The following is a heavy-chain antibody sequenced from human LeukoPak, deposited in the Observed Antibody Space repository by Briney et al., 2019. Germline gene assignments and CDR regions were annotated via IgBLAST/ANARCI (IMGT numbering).Heavy chain of an antibody. Sequence: ASVKVSCKASGYTFTGYYMHWVRQAPGQGLEWMGRINPNSGGTNYAQKFQGRVTMTRDTSISTAYMELSSLRSDDTAVYYCARANYGSGSYFDYWGQGTLVTVSS. J-gene: IGHJ4*02. CDR2: INPNSGGT. CDR3: ARANYGSGSYFDY. D-gene: IGHD3-10*01. CDR1: GYTFTGYY. V-gene: IGHV1-2*06.